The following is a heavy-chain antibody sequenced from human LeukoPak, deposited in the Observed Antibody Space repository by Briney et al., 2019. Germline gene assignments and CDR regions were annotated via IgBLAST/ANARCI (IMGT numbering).Heavy chain of an antibody. D-gene: IGHD3-10*01. CDR2: IYYSGST. CDR3: ARFPGDEDAFDI. V-gene: IGHV4-59*01. J-gene: IGHJ3*02. CDR1: GGSISSYY. Sequence: SETLSLTCTVSGGSISSYYWSWIRQPPGKGLEWIGYIYYSGSTNYNPSLKSRVTISVDTSKNQFSLKLSSVTAADTAVYYCARFPGDEDAFDIWGQGTMVTVSS.